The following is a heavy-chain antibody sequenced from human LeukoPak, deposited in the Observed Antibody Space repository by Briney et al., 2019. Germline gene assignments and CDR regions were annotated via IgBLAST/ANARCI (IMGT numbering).Heavy chain of an antibody. Sequence: PSETLSLTCTVSGGSISSYYWSWIQHPGKGLEWIGYIYYSGSTYYNPSLKSRVTISVDTSKNQFSLNLSSVTAADTAVYYCARAPATVVEFDCRGQGTLVTVSS. CDR3: ARAPATVVEFDC. V-gene: IGHV4-59*06. D-gene: IGHD4-23*01. CDR2: IYYSGST. CDR1: GGSISSYY. J-gene: IGHJ4*02.